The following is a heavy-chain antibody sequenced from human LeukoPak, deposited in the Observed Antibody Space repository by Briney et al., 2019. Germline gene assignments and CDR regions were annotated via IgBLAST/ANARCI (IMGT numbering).Heavy chain of an antibody. J-gene: IGHJ4*02. CDR1: GYTFNTYG. CDR3: ARGACSSTSCYVLGLDN. V-gene: IGHV1-18*01. D-gene: IGHD2-2*01. CDR2: IRVYNGNT. Sequence: GASVKVSCKASGYTFNTYGITWVRQAPGQGLEWMGWIRVYNGNTNYAQRLQGRVTMTTDTSTSTAYMELRSLRSDDTAVYYCARGACSSTSCYVLGLDNWGQGTLVTVSS.